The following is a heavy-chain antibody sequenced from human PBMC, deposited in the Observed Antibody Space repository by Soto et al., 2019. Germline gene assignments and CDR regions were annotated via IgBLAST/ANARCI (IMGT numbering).Heavy chain of an antibody. J-gene: IGHJ4*02. V-gene: IGHV1-18*01. Sequence: QVPLVQSGGEVKKPGASVKVSCKTSGYTFTTYGIGWVRQAPGQGLEWVGWVSAYSGKTHYAQKFQGKVTMTTDTSTHTAYLELRSLRSDDTAVYYCARDPYLGDHQYWGQGTLVTVSS. CDR1: GYTFTTYG. D-gene: IGHD3-16*01. CDR2: VSAYSGKT. CDR3: ARDPYLGDHQY.